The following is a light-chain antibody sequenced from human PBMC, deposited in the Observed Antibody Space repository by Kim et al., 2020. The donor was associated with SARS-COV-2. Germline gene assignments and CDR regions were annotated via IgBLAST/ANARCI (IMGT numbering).Light chain of an antibody. J-gene: IGLJ1*01. CDR2: EVT. V-gene: IGLV2-23*02. CDR3: CSYAGSLTLYV. CDR1: STDVGSYNL. Sequence: QSALTQPASVSGSPGQSITISCTGTSTDVGSYNLVSWYQQHPGKVPQLIIFEVTKRPSGVSARFSGSKSGNTASLTISGLQAEDEADYYCCSYAGSLTLYVFGTGTKVTVL.